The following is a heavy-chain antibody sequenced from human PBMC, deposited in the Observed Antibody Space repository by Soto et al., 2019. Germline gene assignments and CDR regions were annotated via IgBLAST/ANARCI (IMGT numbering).Heavy chain of an antibody. J-gene: IGHJ6*04. CDR3: ARTDYSNYVLGYYGMDV. CDR1: GGSITNSGYY. V-gene: IGHV4-39*01. Sequence: LSLTCNVSGGSITNSGYYWGWIRQPPGKGLEWIGSIYYSGSTYYNPSLKSRVTISVDTSKNQFSLKLSSVTAADTAVYYCARTDYSNYVLGYYGMDVWGKGTTVTVSS. CDR2: IYYSGST. D-gene: IGHD4-4*01.